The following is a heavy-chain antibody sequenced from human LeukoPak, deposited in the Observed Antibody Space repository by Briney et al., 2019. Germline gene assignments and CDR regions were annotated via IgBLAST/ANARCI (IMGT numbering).Heavy chain of an antibody. CDR1: GFTFSSYS. CDR2: ISSSSSTI. CDR3: AAYSRHYYMDV. V-gene: IGHV3-48*01. D-gene: IGHD4-11*01. J-gene: IGHJ6*03. Sequence: GGSLRLSCAASGFTFSSYSMNWVRQAPGKGLEWVSYISSSSSTIYYADSVKGRFTISRDNAKNSLYLQMNSLRAEDTAVYYCAAYSRHYYMDVWGKGTTVTVSS.